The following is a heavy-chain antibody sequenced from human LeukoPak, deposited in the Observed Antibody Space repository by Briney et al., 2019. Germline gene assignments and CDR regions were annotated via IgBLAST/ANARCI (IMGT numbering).Heavy chain of an antibody. D-gene: IGHD6-19*01. CDR3: ARAQWLGVQDY. Sequence: SETLSLTCTVSGGSTSSSSYYWGWIRQPPGKGLEWIGGIYYSGSTYYNPSLKSRVTISVDTSKNQFSLKLSSVTAADTAVYYCARAQWLGVQDYWGQGTLVTVSS. CDR1: GGSTSSSSYY. CDR2: IYYSGST. V-gene: IGHV4-39*07. J-gene: IGHJ4*02.